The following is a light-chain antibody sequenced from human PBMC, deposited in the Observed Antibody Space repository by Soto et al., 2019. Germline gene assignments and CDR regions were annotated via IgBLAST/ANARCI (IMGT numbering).Light chain of an antibody. CDR1: QSVSDS. V-gene: IGKV3-11*01. Sequence: EIVLTQSPGTLSLSPGERATLSCRASQSVSDSLAWYQQKPGQAPRLLIYDVSYRATGIPVRFSGSGSGTDFTLTISSLEPEDFAVYYCQQRSDWLPITFGQGTRLEIK. CDR3: QQRSDWLPIT. J-gene: IGKJ5*01. CDR2: DVS.